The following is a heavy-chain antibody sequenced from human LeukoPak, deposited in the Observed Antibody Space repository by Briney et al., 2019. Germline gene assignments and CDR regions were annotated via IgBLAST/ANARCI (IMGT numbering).Heavy chain of an antibody. Sequence: GGSLKLSCTASGFTFSASAIHGVRQASGKGLEWVGRIRSKANNYATAYAASVKDRFIISRDDSKNTAYLQMNSLNTEDTAVYYCINPTYYYGSGSTDYWGQGTLVTVSS. V-gene: IGHV3-73*01. CDR3: INPTYYYGSGSTDY. D-gene: IGHD3-10*01. CDR1: GFTFSASA. CDR2: IRSKANNYAT. J-gene: IGHJ4*02.